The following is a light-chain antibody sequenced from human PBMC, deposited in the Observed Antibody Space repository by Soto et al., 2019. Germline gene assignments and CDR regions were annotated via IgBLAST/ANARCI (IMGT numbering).Light chain of an antibody. J-gene: IGLJ3*02. CDR2: GNS. V-gene: IGLV1-40*01. Sequence: QPVLTQPPSVSGAPGQRVTISCTGSSSNIGAGYDVHWYQQLPGTAPKLLIYGNSNRPSGVPDRFSGSKSGTSASLAITGLQAEDEADYYCQSYASSLSGSVFGGGTQLTV. CDR1: SSNIGAGYD. CDR3: QSYASSLSGSV.